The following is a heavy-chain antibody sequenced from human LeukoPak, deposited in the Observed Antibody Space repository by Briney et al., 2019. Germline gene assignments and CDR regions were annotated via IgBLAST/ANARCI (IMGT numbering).Heavy chain of an antibody. D-gene: IGHD3-22*01. CDR2: ISSSGSTI. Sequence: QPGGSLRLSCAASGFTFSSYEMNWVRQAPGKGPEWVSYISSSGSTIYYADSVKGRFTIPRDNAKNSLYLQMNSLRAEDTAVYYCARDGGSSGPDAFDIWGQGTMVTVSS. J-gene: IGHJ3*02. CDR3: ARDGGSSGPDAFDI. V-gene: IGHV3-48*03. CDR1: GFTFSSYE.